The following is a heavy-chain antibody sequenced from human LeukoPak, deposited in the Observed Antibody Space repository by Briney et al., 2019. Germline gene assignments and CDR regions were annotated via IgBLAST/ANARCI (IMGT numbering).Heavy chain of an antibody. V-gene: IGHV3-30*05. Sequence: GGSLRLSCSASGFTFRNYHMHWVRQAPGKGLEWVAFISTDGRHKTYADSVMGRFTISRDNSKNKLYLQMNGLRPEGGGVFYCARGFESGFGSWGQGSLIAVSS. CDR1: GFTFRNYH. CDR3: ARGFESGFGS. J-gene: IGHJ4*02. CDR2: ISTDGRHK. D-gene: IGHD3-9*01.